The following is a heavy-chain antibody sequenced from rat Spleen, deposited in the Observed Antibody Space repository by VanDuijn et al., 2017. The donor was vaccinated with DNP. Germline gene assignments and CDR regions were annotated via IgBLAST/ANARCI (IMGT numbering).Heavy chain of an antibody. CDR1: GFTFSNYG. CDR2: ISTSGSRT. V-gene: IGHV5S13*01. Sequence: EVQLMESGGDLVQPGKSLKLSCVASGFTFSNYGMAWVRQAPKKGLEWVATISTSGSRTYYPASVKGRFIISRDNARNTLYLQMNSLMSEDTATYYCARGSRTNYWYFDFWGPGTMVTVSS. D-gene: IGHD4-4*01. CDR3: ARGSRTNYWYFDF. J-gene: IGHJ1*01.